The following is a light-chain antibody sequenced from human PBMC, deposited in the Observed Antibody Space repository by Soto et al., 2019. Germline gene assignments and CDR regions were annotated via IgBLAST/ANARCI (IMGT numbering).Light chain of an antibody. CDR1: QSISSW. CDR3: QQYYSYWT. J-gene: IGKJ1*01. CDR2: KAS. V-gene: IGKV1-5*03. Sequence: DIQMTQYPSTLSASVGDRVIITCRASQSISSWLAWYQQKPGKAPKLLISKASNLESGVPSRFSGSGSWTEFTLTVSSLQPDDFATYYCQQYYSYWTFGQGTKVEIK.